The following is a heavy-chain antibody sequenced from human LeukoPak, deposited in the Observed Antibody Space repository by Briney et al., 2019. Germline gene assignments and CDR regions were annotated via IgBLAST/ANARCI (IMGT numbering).Heavy chain of an antibody. CDR2: FDPEDGET. J-gene: IGHJ4*02. CDR3: ATDGPKYSSSWAEDFGY. D-gene: IGHD6-13*01. Sequence: GASVKVSCKVSGYTLTELSMHWVRQAPGKGLEWMGGFDPEDGETIYARKFQGRVTMTEDTSTDTAYMELSSLRSEDTAVYYCATDGPKYSSSWAEDFGYWGQGTLVTVSS. CDR1: GYTLTELS. V-gene: IGHV1-24*01.